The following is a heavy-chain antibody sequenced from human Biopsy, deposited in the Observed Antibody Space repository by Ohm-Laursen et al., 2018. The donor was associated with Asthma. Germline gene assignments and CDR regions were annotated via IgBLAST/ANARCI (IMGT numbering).Heavy chain of an antibody. CDR1: GGTFNTYV. CDR3: ARKAGSCISRTCYSLDF. V-gene: IGHV1-69*13. D-gene: IGHD2-2*01. Sequence: SEKVSCKSLGGTFNTYVIGWVRQAPGQGLELMGGSNSVFGTTTYPQKFQDRVTITADDSTSTVYMELSSLRSEDTAVYYCARKAGSCISRTCYSLDFWGQGTLVTVSS. CDR2: SNSVFGTT. J-gene: IGHJ4*02.